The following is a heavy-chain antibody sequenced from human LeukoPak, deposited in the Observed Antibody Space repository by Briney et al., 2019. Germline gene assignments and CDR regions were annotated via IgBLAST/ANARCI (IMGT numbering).Heavy chain of an antibody. CDR3: ARDMSMITSGGVIVNDY. J-gene: IGHJ4*02. D-gene: IGHD3-16*02. CDR2: LIPVFGSG. Sequence: SVKVSCKASGGTLSNSPISWVRQAPGHELMWRGRLIPVFGSGNYAQKFQGRITITADKSTSTTYMELSNLRSEDTAVYYRARDMSMITSGGVIVNDYWGQGTLVVVSS. V-gene: IGHV1-69*06. CDR1: GGTLSNSP.